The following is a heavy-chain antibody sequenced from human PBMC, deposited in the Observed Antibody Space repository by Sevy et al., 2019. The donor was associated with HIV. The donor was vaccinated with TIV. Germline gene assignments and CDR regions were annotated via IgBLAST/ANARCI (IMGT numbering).Heavy chain of an antibody. D-gene: IGHD3-22*01. CDR2: ISGSGGSGTKT. CDR1: GFTFSNYA. V-gene: IGHV3-23*01. CDR3: TRKYDSSGYFDY. Sequence: WGSLRLSCAASGFTFSNYAMNWVRQAPGKGLEWVSGISGSGGSGTKTNYADSVKGRFTISRDDSKNSLFLKLNSLRAEDTAIYYCTRKYDSSGYFDYWGQGTLVTVSS. J-gene: IGHJ4*02.